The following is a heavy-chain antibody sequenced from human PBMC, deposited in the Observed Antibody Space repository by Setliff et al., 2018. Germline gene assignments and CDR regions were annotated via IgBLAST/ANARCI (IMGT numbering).Heavy chain of an antibody. J-gene: IGHJ2*01. V-gene: IGHV4-34*01. CDR1: GGSFSGYY. Sequence: SLTCAVYGGSFSGYYWSWIRQPPGKGLEWIGEINHSGSTNYNPSLKSRVTISVDTSKNQFSLRLNSVTAADTAVYFCARHRRPDYGDFISWYFDLWGRGTLVTVSS. CDR3: ARHRRPDYGDFISWYFDL. CDR2: INHSGST. D-gene: IGHD4-17*01.